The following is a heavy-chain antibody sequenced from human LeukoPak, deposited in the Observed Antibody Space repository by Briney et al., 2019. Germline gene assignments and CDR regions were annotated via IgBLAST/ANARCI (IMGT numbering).Heavy chain of an antibody. V-gene: IGHV3-30*18. CDR3: VKGKWEDNHYYYGLDV. D-gene: IGHD1-26*01. J-gene: IGHJ6*02. CDR2: ISYGAFNE. Sequence: GRSLRLSCAASGFTFTKFGMHWVRQSPGKGLEWVAAISYGAFNEDYGRSVRGRFTISRDNSKNTVDLQMNSLRPEDTAVYFCVKGKWEDNHYYYGLDVWGQGTSVIVAS. CDR1: GFTFTKFG.